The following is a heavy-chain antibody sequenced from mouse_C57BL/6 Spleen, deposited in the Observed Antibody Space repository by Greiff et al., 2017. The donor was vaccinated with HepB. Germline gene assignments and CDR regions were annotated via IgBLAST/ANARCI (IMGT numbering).Heavy chain of an antibody. CDR2: IYPGDGDT. Sequence: VKLEESGAELVKPGASVKISCKASGYAFSSYWMNWVKQRPGKGLEWIGQIYPGDGDTNYNGKFKGKATLTADKSSSTAYMQLSSLTSEDSAVYFCARSEYYGSSYVNAMDYWGQGTSVTVSS. CDR3: ARSEYYGSSYVNAMDY. J-gene: IGHJ4*01. D-gene: IGHD1-1*01. V-gene: IGHV1-80*01. CDR1: GYAFSSYW.